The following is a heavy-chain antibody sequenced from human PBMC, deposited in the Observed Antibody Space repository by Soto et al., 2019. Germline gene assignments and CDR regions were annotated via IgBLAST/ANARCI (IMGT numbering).Heavy chain of an antibody. D-gene: IGHD3-9*01. J-gene: IGHJ6*02. Sequence: LSLTCTVSGGSISSYYWSWIRQPPGKGLEWIGYIYYSGSTNYNPSLKSRVTISVDTSKNQFSLKLSSVTAADTAVYYCARGPYYDILTGYYRDYYYGMDVWGQGTTVTVSS. V-gene: IGHV4-59*01. CDR2: IYYSGST. CDR1: GGSISSYY. CDR3: ARGPYYDILTGYYRDYYYGMDV.